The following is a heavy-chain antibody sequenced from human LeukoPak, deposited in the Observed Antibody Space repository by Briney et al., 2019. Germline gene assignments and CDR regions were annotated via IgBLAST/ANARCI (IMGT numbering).Heavy chain of an antibody. D-gene: IGHD5-12*01. CDR2: ISHNGNT. J-gene: IGHJ4*02. V-gene: IGHV4-4*02. Sequence: SETLSLTCTISGASICDTNWWTWVRQPPGKGLEWIGEISHNGNTNYSPSLKSRVTISVDKSKNQFSLRLDSVTAADTAVYYCARDGYSAYDRDLDHWGQGALVTVSS. CDR3: ARDGYSAYDRDLDH. CDR1: GASICDTNW.